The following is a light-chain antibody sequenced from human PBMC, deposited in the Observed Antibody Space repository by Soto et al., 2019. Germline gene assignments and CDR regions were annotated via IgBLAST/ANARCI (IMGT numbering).Light chain of an antibody. J-gene: IGKJ2*01. V-gene: IGKV3-15*01. CDR2: GAS. CDR3: QQYNNWPYT. CDR1: QSVSSN. Sequence: EIVMTQSPATLSVSPGERATLSCRASQSVSSNLAWYQQKPGQAPRRLIYGASTRATGIPARFSGSGSGTEFTLTISSLQSEDVAVYYCQQYNNWPYTFGQGTKLAIK.